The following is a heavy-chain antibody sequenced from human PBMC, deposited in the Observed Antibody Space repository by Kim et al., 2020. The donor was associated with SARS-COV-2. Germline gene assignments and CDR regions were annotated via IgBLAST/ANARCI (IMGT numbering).Heavy chain of an antibody. CDR3: ARGYYDSSGYTLWVLYYFDY. J-gene: IGHJ4*02. CDR2: IIPIFGTA. D-gene: IGHD3-22*01. V-gene: IGHV1-69*13. CDR1: GGTFSSYA. Sequence: SVKVSCKASGGTFSSYAISWVRQAPGQGLEWMGGIIPIFGTANYAQKFQGRVTITADESTSTAYMELSSLRSEDTAVYYCARGYYDSSGYTLWVLYYFDYWGQGTLVTVSS.